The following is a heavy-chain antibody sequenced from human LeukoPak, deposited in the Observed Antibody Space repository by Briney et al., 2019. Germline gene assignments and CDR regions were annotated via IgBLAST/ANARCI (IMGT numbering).Heavy chain of an antibody. D-gene: IGHD2-2*01. CDR3: ATARIVVVPAAILDAFDI. J-gene: IGHJ3*02. CDR1: GYTLTELS. Sequence: GSVKVSCKVSGYTLTELSMHWVRQAPGKGLEWMGGSDPEDGETIYAQKFQGRVTMTEDTSTDTAYMELSSLRSEDTAVYYCATARIVVVPAAILDAFDIWGQGTMVTVSS. V-gene: IGHV1-24*01. CDR2: SDPEDGET.